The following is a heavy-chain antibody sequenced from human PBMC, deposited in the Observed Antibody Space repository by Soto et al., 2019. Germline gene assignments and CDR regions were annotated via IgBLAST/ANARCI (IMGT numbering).Heavy chain of an antibody. CDR2: IYDSGNT. Sequence: TLSLTCSVSGGSISSGGFHWSWIRQHPGKGLEWIGNIYDSGNTYYNPSLKSRVSISVDTSKNQFSLNLTSVTAADTAVYYCARSITMLRGVRFYFDYWGQGTLVTVSS. J-gene: IGHJ4*02. D-gene: IGHD3-10*01. CDR3: ARSITMLRGVRFYFDY. V-gene: IGHV4-31*03. CDR1: GGSISSGGFH.